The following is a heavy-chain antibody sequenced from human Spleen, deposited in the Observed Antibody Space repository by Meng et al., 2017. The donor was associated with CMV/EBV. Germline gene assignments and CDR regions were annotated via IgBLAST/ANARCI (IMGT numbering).Heavy chain of an antibody. J-gene: IGHJ4*02. D-gene: IGHD6-13*01. CDR2: ISSSSRYI. CDR3: ATRMGTGYTND. Sequence: GESQKISCAASGFTFSGYSMNWVRQAPGKGLEWVSMISSSSRYIYYADSVKGRFTISRDNADNSLYLQMNNLRADDTAVYYCATRMGTGYTNDWGQGTLVTVSS. V-gene: IGHV3-21*01. CDR1: GFTFSGYS.